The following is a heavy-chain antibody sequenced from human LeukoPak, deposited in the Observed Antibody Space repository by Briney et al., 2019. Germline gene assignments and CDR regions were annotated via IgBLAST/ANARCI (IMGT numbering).Heavy chain of an antibody. V-gene: IGHV1-69*05. Sequence: GASVKVSCKASGGTFSSYAISWVRQAPGQGLEWMGGIIPIFGTANYAQKFQGRVTMTSNTSISTAYMELSSLRSEDTAVYYCAKRGHSYGDFDYWGQGTLVTVSS. J-gene: IGHJ4*02. CDR2: IIPIFGTA. D-gene: IGHD5-18*01. CDR3: AKRGHSYGDFDY. CDR1: GGTFSSYA.